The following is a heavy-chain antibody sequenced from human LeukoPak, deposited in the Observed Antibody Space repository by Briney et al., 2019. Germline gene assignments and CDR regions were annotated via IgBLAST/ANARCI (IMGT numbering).Heavy chain of an antibody. J-gene: IGHJ3*02. V-gene: IGHV4-59*11. Sequence: SETLSLTCTVSGGSISSHYWSWIRQPPGKGLEWIGHIYYSGSTNYNPSLKSRVTISVDTSKNQFSLKLSSVTAADTAVYYCARDCGKAGAFDIWGQGTMVTVSS. CDR2: IYYSGST. CDR1: GGSISSHY. CDR3: ARDCGKAGAFDI.